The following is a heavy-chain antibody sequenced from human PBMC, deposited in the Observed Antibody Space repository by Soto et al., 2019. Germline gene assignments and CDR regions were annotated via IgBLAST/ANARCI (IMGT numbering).Heavy chain of an antibody. CDR3: ARDSSGLYFDY. V-gene: IGHV3-33*01. Sequence: QVQLVESGGGVVQPGRSLRLSCAASGFTFSSYGMHWVRQAPGKGLEWVAVIWYDGSNKYYADSVKGRFTISRDKSKNTLYLQMNSLRAEDTAVYYCARDSSGLYFDYWGQGTLVTVSS. CDR1: GFTFSSYG. D-gene: IGHD3-10*01. J-gene: IGHJ4*02. CDR2: IWYDGSNK.